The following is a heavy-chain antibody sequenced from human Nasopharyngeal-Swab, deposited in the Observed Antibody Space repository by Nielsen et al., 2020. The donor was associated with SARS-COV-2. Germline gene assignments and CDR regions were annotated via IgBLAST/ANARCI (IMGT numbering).Heavy chain of an antibody. V-gene: IGHV3-30*18. CDR3: AKEMFKYGSGVSSDGFDV. Sequence: GGSLRLSCAASGFTFSDHAIHWVRQAPGKGLEWVAVISYDEIAQYYSGSVKGRFTISRDSSKKVVYLQMNSLRPKDTGLYYCAKEMFKYGSGVSSDGFDVWGQGTRVTVSS. D-gene: IGHD3-10*01. CDR1: GFTFSDHA. CDR2: ISYDEIAQ. J-gene: IGHJ3*01.